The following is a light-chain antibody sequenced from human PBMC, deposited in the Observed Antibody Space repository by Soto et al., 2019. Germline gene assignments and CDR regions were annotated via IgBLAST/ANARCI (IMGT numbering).Light chain of an antibody. V-gene: IGLV2-14*03. CDR2: DVT. J-gene: IGLJ1*01. CDR3: SSYTRSSTYV. Sequence: QSALTQPASVSGSPGQWITISCTGTSSDVGGYNSVAWYQQHPGKAPKLVIYDVTNRPSGVSNRSSGSKSGDTAALTSSGLQAEDEADYYCSSYTRSSTYVFGTGTQLTVL. CDR1: SSDVGGYNS.